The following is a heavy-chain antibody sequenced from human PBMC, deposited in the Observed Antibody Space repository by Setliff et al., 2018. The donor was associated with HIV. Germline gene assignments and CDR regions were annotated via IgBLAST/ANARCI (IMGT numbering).Heavy chain of an antibody. CDR1: GGSFNAYY. Sequence: SETLSLTCDVSGGSFNAYYWSWIRQPPGKGLEWIGESNHSGNTTYNPSLKSRVTISVDTTKNQFSLKLNTVTAADTAVYYCATLSGPVDHWGQGTLVTVSS. V-gene: IGHV4-34*01. CDR3: ATLSGPVDH. J-gene: IGHJ4*02. D-gene: IGHD3-3*01. CDR2: SNHSGNT.